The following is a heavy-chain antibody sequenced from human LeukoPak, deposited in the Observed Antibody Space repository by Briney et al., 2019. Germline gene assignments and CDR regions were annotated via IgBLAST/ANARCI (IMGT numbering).Heavy chain of an antibody. J-gene: IGHJ3*02. V-gene: IGHV3-7*01. CDR1: GFSFGGSW. D-gene: IGHD2-21*02. Sequence: PGGSLRLSCAASGFSFGGSWMSWLRQAPGKGLEWVANIEQDEREIFYADSVKGRFTIFRDNAKNSLYLQMNSLRAEDTAVYYCAREDYCGGDCYSHMDAFDIWGQGTMVTVSS. CDR3: AREDYCGGDCYSHMDAFDI. CDR2: IEQDEREI.